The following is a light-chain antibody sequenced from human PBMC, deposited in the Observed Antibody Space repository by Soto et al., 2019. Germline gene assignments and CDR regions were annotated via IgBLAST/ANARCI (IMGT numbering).Light chain of an antibody. J-gene: IGKJ2*01. V-gene: IGKV2-30*01. CDR1: QGLASSNGNTY. Sequence: DVVMNQSPLSLPVTLGQPASFSYRSSQGLASSNGNTYLSWFQQRPGQSPRRLIYQISNRDSGVPDRFSGSGSGTDFTLTISRVEAEDVGIYYCVQTIHWPYTFGQGTKVDIK. CDR2: QIS. CDR3: VQTIHWPYT.